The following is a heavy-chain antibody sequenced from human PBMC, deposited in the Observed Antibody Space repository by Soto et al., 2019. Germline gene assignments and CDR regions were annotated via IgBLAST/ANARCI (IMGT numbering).Heavy chain of an antibody. D-gene: IGHD2-15*01. J-gene: IGHJ4*02. CDR3: ARGYCPDGRCELGPGFDF. CDR1: GDSFSPNSGV. Sequence: PSQTLSLTCAISGDSFSPNSGVWNWIRQSPSRGLEWLGRTYYRSKWFYEYEVSVKSRISINPDTSKNQFSLQLNSVTPEDTAVYFCARGYCPDGRCELGPGFDFWGQGTLVTVSS. V-gene: IGHV6-1*01. CDR2: TYYRSKWFY.